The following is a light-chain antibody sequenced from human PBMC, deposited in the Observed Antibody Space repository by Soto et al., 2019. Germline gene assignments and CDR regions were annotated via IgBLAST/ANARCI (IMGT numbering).Light chain of an antibody. CDR3: GTWDSSLSAVL. J-gene: IGLJ2*01. CDR1: SSNIGNNY. V-gene: IGLV1-51*01. Sequence: QSVLTQPPSVSAAPGQKVTISCSGSSSNIGNNYVSWYQQLPGTAPQLLIYDNNERPSGIPDRFSGSKSGTSATLGITGLQTGDEADYYCGTWDSSLSAVLFGGGTKVTVL. CDR2: DNN.